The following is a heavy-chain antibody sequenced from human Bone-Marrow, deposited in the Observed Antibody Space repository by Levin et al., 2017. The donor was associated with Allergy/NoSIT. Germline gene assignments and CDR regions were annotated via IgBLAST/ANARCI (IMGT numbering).Heavy chain of an antibody. J-gene: IGHJ3*02. CDR2: IYPDDSDT. CDR3: AKHRRNIVASNDPVDI. Sequence: GESLKISCKVSGYSFRNHWIGWVRQKPGKGMEWMGIIYPDDSDTRYSWSLEGHVTISADKSVSTAYLEWSSLKASDTAMYYCAKHRRNIVASNDPVDIWGQGTMVTVSS. D-gene: IGHD5-12*01. CDR1: GYSFRNHW. V-gene: IGHV5-51*01.